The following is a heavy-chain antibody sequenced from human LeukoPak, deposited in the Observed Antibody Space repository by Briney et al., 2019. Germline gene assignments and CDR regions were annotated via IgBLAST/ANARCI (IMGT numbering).Heavy chain of an antibody. CDR3: SRSQFDY. CDR2: ISGAGTIK. V-gene: IGHV3-74*03. Sequence: GGSLRLSCEPSGFPFSSYWMLWVRQAPGKGLVWVSRISGAGTIKTYADFVRGRFTISRDNTKNILYLQMNSLKVEDTAIYFCSRSQFDYWGQGVLVTVSS. J-gene: IGHJ4*02. CDR1: GFPFSSYW.